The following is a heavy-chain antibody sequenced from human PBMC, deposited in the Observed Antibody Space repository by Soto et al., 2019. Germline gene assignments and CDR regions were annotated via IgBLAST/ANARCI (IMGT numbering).Heavy chain of an antibody. D-gene: IGHD6-19*01. V-gene: IGHV2-5*02. CDR3: AHIVVPGLGYYFDY. Sequence: QITLKESGPTLVKPTQTLTLTCTFSGFSLSSTRMAVGWIRQPPGKAQEWLALIYWDDDKRYSPFLKSRLTISKDTSKNQVVLTMSNKDPVDTARYYCAHIVVPGLGYYFDYWGQGTLVTVSS. J-gene: IGHJ4*02. CDR2: IYWDDDK. CDR1: GFSLSSTRMA.